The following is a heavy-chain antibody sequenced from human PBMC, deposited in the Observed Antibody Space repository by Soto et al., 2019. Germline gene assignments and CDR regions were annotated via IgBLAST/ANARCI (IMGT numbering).Heavy chain of an antibody. CDR3: ARHTVGVYFQH. D-gene: IGHD2-15*01. CDR2: IYYSGST. J-gene: IGHJ1*01. CDR1: GGSISSYY. Sequence: SETLSLTCTVSGGSISSYYWSWIRQPPGKGLEWIGYIYYSGSTNYNPSLKSRVTISVDTSKNQFSLKLSSVTAADTAVYYCARHTVGVYFQHWGQGTLVTVSS. V-gene: IGHV4-59*08.